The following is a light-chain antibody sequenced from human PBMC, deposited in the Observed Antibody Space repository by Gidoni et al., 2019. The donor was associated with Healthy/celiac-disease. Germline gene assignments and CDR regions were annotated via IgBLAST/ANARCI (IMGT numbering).Light chain of an antibody. CDR1: QSVSSY. V-gene: IGKV3-11*01. J-gene: IGKJ4*01. CDR3: QQRSNRGPLT. Sequence: EIVLTQSPATLSLSPGERATLSCRSSQSVSSYLAWYQQKPGQAPRLLIYDASNRATDIPARFSGSGSGTDFTLTISSLEPEDFAVYYCQQRSNRGPLTFGGGTKVEIK. CDR2: DAS.